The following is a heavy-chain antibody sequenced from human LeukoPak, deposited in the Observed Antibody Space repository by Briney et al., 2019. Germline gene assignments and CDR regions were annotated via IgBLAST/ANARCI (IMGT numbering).Heavy chain of an antibody. V-gene: IGHV1-3*01. Sequence: WASVKVSCKASGYTFTSYAMHWVRQAPGQRLEWMGWINAGNGNTKYSQKFQGRVTITRDTSASTAYMELSSLRSEDTAVYYCARDWDEQQLSNWFDPWGQGTLVTVSS. CDR1: GYTFTSYA. CDR3: ARDWDEQQLSNWFDP. J-gene: IGHJ5*02. D-gene: IGHD6-13*01. CDR2: INAGNGNT.